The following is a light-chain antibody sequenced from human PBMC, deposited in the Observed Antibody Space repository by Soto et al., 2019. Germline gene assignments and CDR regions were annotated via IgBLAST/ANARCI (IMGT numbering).Light chain of an antibody. Sequence: DIVMTQSPLSLPVTPGEPASISCRSSQSLLHSNGYNYLDWYLQKPGQSPQLLIYLGSNRASGVPDRFSGSGSGTDFTMKIHRVEAEDVGIYYCMQALQTPRTFGQGTKVEI. CDR1: QSLLHSNGYNY. V-gene: IGKV2-28*01. CDR3: MQALQTPRT. J-gene: IGKJ1*01. CDR2: LGS.